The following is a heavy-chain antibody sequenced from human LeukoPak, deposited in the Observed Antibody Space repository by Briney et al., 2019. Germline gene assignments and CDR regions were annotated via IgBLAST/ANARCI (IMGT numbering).Heavy chain of an antibody. CDR2: IIPIFGTA. J-gene: IGHJ4*02. Sequence: SVKVSCKASGYTFTGYYMHWVRQAPGQGLEWMGGIIPIFGTANYAQKFQGRVTITTDESTSTAYMELSSLRSEDTAVYYCARGTIPNYYDSSGYLPFDYWGQGTLVTVSS. CDR1: GYTFTGYY. CDR3: ARGTIPNYYDSSGYLPFDY. D-gene: IGHD3-22*01. V-gene: IGHV1-69*05.